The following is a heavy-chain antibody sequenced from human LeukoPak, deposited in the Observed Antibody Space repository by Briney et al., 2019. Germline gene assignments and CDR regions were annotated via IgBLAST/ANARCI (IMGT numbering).Heavy chain of an antibody. CDR2: INHSGST. CDR3: AREEIDKGYFDY. Sequence: SSETLSLTCAVYGGSFSGYYWSWIRQLPGKGLEWIGEINHSGSTNYNPSLKSRVTISVDTSKNQFSLKLSSVTAADTAVYYCAREEIDKGYFDYWGQGTLVTVSS. CDR1: GGSFSGYY. V-gene: IGHV4-34*01. D-gene: IGHD3-9*01. J-gene: IGHJ4*02.